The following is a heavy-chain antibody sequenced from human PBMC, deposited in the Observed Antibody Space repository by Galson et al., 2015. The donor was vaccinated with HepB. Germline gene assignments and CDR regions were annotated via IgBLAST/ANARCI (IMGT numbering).Heavy chain of an antibody. D-gene: IGHD1-26*01. CDR3: ARDLFASWELRWGRTFDY. Sequence: QSGAEVKKPGESLKISCKGSGYSFTSYWIGWVRQMPGKGLEWMGIIYPGDSDTRYSPSFQGQVTISADKSISTAYLQMNSLRAEDTAVYYCARDLFASWELRWGRTFDYWGQGTLVTVSS. J-gene: IGHJ4*02. V-gene: IGHV5-51*01. CDR1: GYSFTSYW. CDR2: IYPGDSDT.